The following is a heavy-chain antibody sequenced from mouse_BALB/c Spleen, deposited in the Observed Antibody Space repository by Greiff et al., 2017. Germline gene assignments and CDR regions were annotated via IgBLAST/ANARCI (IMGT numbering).Heavy chain of an antibody. CDR2: IYPGDGDT. J-gene: IGHJ4*01. Sequence: VQLVESGAELVRPGSSVKISCKASGYAFSSYWMNWVKQRPGQGLEWIGQIYPGDGDTNYNGKFKGKATLTADKSSSTAYMQLSSLTSEDSAVYFCARSYYGSSYAMDYWGQGTSVTVSS. CDR1: GYAFSSYW. D-gene: IGHD1-1*01. CDR3: ARSYYGSSYAMDY. V-gene: IGHV1-80*01.